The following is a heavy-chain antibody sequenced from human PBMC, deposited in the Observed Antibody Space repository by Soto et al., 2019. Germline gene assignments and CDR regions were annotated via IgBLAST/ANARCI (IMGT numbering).Heavy chain of an antibody. J-gene: IGHJ5*02. Sequence: SETLSLTCSVSGDSTTNDAYYWGWIRQPPGKGLEWLGSIYYSGYTYYNPSLKSRVTISVDRSRNQFSLNLRSVTAADTAVYYCVSGTSFYDVLTGYYVDRWFDPWGQGTLVTVSS. CDR1: GDSTTNDAYY. CDR2: IYYSGYT. D-gene: IGHD3-9*01. V-gene: IGHV4-39*01. CDR3: VSGTSFYDVLTGYYVDRWFDP.